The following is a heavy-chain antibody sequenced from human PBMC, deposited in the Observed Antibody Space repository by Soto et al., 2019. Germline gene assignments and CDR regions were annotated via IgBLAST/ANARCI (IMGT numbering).Heavy chain of an antibody. J-gene: IGHJ6*02. CDR3: ARARGPTPSKTYYYAISGYYGMDV. CDR2: IYHSGST. D-gene: IGHD3-22*01. Sequence: SETLSLTCAVSGGSISSSNWWSLVRQPPGKGLEWIGEIYHSGSTNYNPSLKSRVTISVDKSKNQFSLKLSSVTAADTAVYYCARARGPTPSKTYYYAISGYYGMDVWGQGTTVT. V-gene: IGHV4-4*02. CDR1: GGSISSSNW.